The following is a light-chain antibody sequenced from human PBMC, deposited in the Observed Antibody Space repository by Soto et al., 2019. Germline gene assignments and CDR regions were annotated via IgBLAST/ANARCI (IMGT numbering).Light chain of an antibody. CDR1: ESISSY. V-gene: IGKV1-17*01. CDR2: AAS. Sequence: DIQITQTPYSLSASVGDSVTITCRASESISSYLSWHLQKPGKAPKLLIYAASTLQSGVPSRFSGSGSGTEFTLTISSLQPEDFATYYCLQHNSYPSITFGQGTRLEI. CDR3: LQHNSYPSIT. J-gene: IGKJ5*01.